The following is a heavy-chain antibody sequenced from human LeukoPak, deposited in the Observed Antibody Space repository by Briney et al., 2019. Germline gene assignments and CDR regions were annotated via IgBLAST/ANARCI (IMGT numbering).Heavy chain of an antibody. Sequence: SGGSLRLSCAASGFTFSSYIMNWVRQAPGKGLEWVSSISSGSSYIYYADSVKGRFTISRDNTKNSLYLQMNSLRAEDTAVYYCARGDYYGSSPQHWGQGTLVTVSS. J-gene: IGHJ1*01. CDR1: GFTFSSYI. CDR3: ARGDYYGSSPQH. D-gene: IGHD3-22*01. V-gene: IGHV3-21*01. CDR2: ISSGSSYI.